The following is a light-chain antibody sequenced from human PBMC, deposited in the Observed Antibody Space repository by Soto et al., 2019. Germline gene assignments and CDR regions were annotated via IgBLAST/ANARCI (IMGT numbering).Light chain of an antibody. CDR2: DAS. V-gene: IGKV3-11*01. Sequence: EIVVTHSPTTLSSSPGSRSNLSCRASQSVSRYLAWYQKKPGQAPRLLIYDASNRATGIPARLSGSGYGTQFTITISSLQSEDFAVYYCQQHNNWTLTFGGGTKVDIK. J-gene: IGKJ4*01. CDR1: QSVSRY. CDR3: QQHNNWTLT.